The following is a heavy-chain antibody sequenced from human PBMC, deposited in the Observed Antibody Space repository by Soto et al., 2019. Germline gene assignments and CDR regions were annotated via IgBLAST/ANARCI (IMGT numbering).Heavy chain of an antibody. CDR3: ARPPLYSNGGYFDS. Sequence: PGGSRRLSCAVSGFTFTDHAMTWVRQAPGKGLEWVSTTSNNGDRTFYADSVKGRFTVSTDRTNNTLYLQMNSLRADDTAVYFCARPPLYSNGGYFDSWGQGTLVTVSS. J-gene: IGHJ4*02. CDR2: TSNNGDRT. V-gene: IGHV3-23*01. D-gene: IGHD6-19*01. CDR1: GFTFTDHA.